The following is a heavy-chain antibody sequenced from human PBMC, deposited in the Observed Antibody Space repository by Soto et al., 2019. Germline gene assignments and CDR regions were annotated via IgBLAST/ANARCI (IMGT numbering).Heavy chain of an antibody. CDR3: ARVVVVVAALGEIRNGWYFDL. Sequence: EVQLVESGGGVVRPGGSLRLSCAASGFTFDDYGMSWVRQAPGKGLEWVSGINWNGGSTGYADSVKGRFTISRDNAKNSMYLQMNSLRAEDTALYYCARVVVVVAALGEIRNGWYFDLWGRGTLVTVSS. D-gene: IGHD2-15*01. CDR1: GFTFDDYG. CDR2: INWNGGST. V-gene: IGHV3-20*04. J-gene: IGHJ2*01.